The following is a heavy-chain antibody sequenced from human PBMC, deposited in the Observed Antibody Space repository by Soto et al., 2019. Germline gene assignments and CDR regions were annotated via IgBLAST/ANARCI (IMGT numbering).Heavy chain of an antibody. CDR1: GGSIGSGGYY. Sequence: SETLSLTCTVSGGSIGSGGYYWSWIRQHPGKGLEWIGYIYYSGSTYYNPSLKSRVTISVDTSKNQFSLKLSSMTAADTAVYYCAREPTVTTSYYYYYYGMDVWGQGTTVTVSS. D-gene: IGHD4-4*01. V-gene: IGHV4-31*03. CDR3: AREPTVTTSYYYYYYGMDV. CDR2: IYYSGST. J-gene: IGHJ6*02.